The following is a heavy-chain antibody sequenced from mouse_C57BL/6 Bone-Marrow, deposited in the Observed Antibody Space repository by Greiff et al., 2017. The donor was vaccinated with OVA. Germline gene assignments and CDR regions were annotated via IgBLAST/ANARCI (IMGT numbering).Heavy chain of an antibody. CDR3: ARHRVEGGLPHWYCDV. Sequence: EVQRVESGGDLVKPGGSLKLSCAASGFTFSSYGMSWVRQTPDKRLEWVATISSGGSYTYYPDSVKGRFTITRDNAKNTLYLQMSSLKSEDTAMYYCARHRVEGGLPHWYCDVWGTGTTVTVSS. V-gene: IGHV5-6*01. D-gene: IGHD1-1*02. CDR2: ISSGGSYT. CDR1: GFTFSSYG. J-gene: IGHJ1*03.